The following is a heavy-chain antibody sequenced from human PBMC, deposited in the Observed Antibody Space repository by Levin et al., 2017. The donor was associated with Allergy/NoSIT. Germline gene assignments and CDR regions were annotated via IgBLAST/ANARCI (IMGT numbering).Heavy chain of an antibody. J-gene: IGHJ5*02. CDR3: ARDSFSSSVENLFDP. Sequence: SETLSLTCSVSGGSISSYYWNWIRQPAGKGLEWIGRIHSSGSTGYNPSLQSRVSMSVDVSKNQISLKLTSVTAADTAVYYCARDSFSSSVENLFDPWGRGTLVTVSS. V-gene: IGHV4-4*07. CDR2: IHSSGST. CDR1: GGSISSYY. D-gene: IGHD6-6*01.